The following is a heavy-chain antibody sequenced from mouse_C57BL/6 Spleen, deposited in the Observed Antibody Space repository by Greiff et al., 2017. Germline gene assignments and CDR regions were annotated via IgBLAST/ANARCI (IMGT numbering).Heavy chain of an antibody. CDR3: AREYYGLRAY. CDR1: GYTFTSYW. Sequence: QVHVKQPGAELVKPGASVKLSCKASGYTFTSYWMHWVKQRPGQGLEWIGMIHPNSGSTNYNEKFKSKATLTVDKSSSTAYMQLSSLTSEDSAIYYCAREYYGLRAYWGQGTLVTVSA. CDR2: IHPNSGST. J-gene: IGHJ3*01. V-gene: IGHV1-64*01. D-gene: IGHD1-1*01.